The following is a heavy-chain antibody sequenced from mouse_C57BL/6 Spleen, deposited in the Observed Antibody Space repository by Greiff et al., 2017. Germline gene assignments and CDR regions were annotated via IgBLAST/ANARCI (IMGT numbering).Heavy chain of an antibody. CDR2: ISSGSSTI. CDR3: ARKDLLWWAMDY. Sequence: EVKLVESGGGLVKPGGSLKLSCAASGFTFSDYGMHWVRQAPEKGLEWVAYISSGSSTIYYADTVKGRFTISRDNAKNTLFLQMTSLRSEDTAMYYCARKDLLWWAMDYWGQGTSVTVSS. CDR1: GFTFSDYG. D-gene: IGHD2-13*01. V-gene: IGHV5-17*01. J-gene: IGHJ4*01.